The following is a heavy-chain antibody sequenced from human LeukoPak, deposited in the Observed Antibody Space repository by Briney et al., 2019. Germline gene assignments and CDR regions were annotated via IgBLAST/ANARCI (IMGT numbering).Heavy chain of an antibody. J-gene: IGHJ4*02. V-gene: IGHV3-23*01. CDR2: ISGSGSST. D-gene: IGHD6-13*01. CDR3: AKAIAATGRWWIFDY. CDR1: GFTFSNYD. Sequence: GGSLRLSCAASGFTFSNYDMGWVRQAPGEGLEWVSTISGSGSSTYYGDSVKGRFTISRDNPKNAQYLQMSGLRVEDTAVYYCAKAIAATGRWWIFDYWGQGTLVTVSS.